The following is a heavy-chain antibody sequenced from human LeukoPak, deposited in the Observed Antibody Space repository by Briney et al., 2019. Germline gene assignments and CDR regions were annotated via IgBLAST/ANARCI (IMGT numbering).Heavy chain of an antibody. CDR3: ARDLGGDGYNTPLDY. CDR1: GYTFTNYA. Sequence: ASVTVSCKASGYTFTNYAMNWVRQAPGQGLEWMGWINTNTGNPTYAQGFTGRFVFSLDTSVSTAYLQISSLKAEDTAVYYCARDLGGDGYNTPLDYWGQGTLVTVSS. V-gene: IGHV7-4-1*02. CDR2: INTNTGNP. J-gene: IGHJ4*02. D-gene: IGHD5-24*01.